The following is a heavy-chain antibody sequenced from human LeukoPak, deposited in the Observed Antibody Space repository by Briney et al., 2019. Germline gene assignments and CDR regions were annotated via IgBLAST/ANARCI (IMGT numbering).Heavy chain of an antibody. V-gene: IGHV3-7*01. CDR3: ARAYYYDSSGSVDY. J-gene: IGHJ4*02. Sequence: PGGSLRLSCAASGFTFSSYWMSWVRQAPGKGLEWVANIKQDGSEKYYVDSVKGRFTISRDNAKNSLYLQMNSLRAEDTAVYYCARAYYYDSSGSVDYWGQGTLVTVSS. CDR1: GFTFSSYW. D-gene: IGHD3-22*01. CDR2: IKQDGSEK.